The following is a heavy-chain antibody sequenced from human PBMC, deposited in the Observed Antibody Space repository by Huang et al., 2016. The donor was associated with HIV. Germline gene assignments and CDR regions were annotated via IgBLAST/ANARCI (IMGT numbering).Heavy chain of an antibody. V-gene: IGHV3-30*18. Sequence: QVQLVESGGGVVQPGWSLRISCAASGFTFSSYGMHWVRQVAGKGMEWVAGISYDAKTKYYADSVKGRFSISRDNSKTTVYLQLNSLRLEDTAVYYCAKGGSAAAVLDFWGQGTLVTVSS. CDR3: AKGGSAAAVLDF. CDR1: GFTFSSYG. D-gene: IGHD6-13*01. J-gene: IGHJ4*02. CDR2: ISYDAKTK.